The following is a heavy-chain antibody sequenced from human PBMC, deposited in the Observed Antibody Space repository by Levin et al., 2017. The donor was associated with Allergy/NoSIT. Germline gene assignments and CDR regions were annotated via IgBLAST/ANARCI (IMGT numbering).Heavy chain of an antibody. CDR1: GDSVSSSSVA. Sequence: SETLSLTCAISGDSVSSSSVAWNWIRQSPSRGLEWLGRTYYRSKWYNDYAVSVKSRITINPDTSQNQFSLQLNAMTPEDTAVYYCARDGGVAAGGTRFDYWGQGTLVTVSS. CDR3: ARDGGVAAGGTRFDY. V-gene: IGHV6-1*01. CDR2: TYYRSKWYN. J-gene: IGHJ4*02. D-gene: IGHD6-13*01.